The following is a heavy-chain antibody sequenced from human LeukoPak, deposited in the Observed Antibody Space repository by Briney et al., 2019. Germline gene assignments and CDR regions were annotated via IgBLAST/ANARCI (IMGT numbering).Heavy chain of an antibody. CDR1: GGSISSYY. CDR3: ARGQGATVPQVGKNWFDP. J-gene: IGHJ5*02. V-gene: IGHV4-34*01. CDR2: VNDSGVT. Sequence: PSETLSLTCTVSGGSISSYYGSGIRQTPAKGLEWSGEVNDSGVTNISPSLRSRVILSVDTSKNQFSLKLISVTVADKAVYYCARGQGATVPQVGKNWFDPWGQGTRVTVSS. D-gene: IGHD1-26*01.